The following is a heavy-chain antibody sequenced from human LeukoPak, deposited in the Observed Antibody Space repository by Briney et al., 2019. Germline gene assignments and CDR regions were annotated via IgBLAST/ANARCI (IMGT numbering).Heavy chain of an antibody. J-gene: IGHJ4*02. V-gene: IGHV3-23*01. CDR2: TTGGGGST. CDR3: AKDRSYSGFSGRGAYFDY. CDR1: GFTFSSYA. Sequence: PGGSLRLSCAASGFTFSSYAMSWVRQAPGKGLEWVSATTGGGGSTYYADSVKGRFTISRDNSKNTLYLQMNSLRAEDTAVYYCAKDRSYSGFSGRGAYFDYWGQGTLVTVSS. D-gene: IGHD3-10*01.